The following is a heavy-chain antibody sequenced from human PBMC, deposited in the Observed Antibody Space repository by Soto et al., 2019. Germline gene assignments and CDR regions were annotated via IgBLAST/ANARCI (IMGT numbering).Heavy chain of an antibody. CDR1: GGTFGSST. CDR3: ARGELATIAYFDC. CDR2: ITPVFGAP. V-gene: IGHV1-69*06. D-gene: IGHD5-12*01. Sequence: VQLVQSGAEVKKPGSSVKVSCKASGGTFGSSTISWVRQAPGQGLEWMGGITPVFGAPNYAQKFQGRVTITADKSTSTAYMELRSLRSEDTAVYYCARGELATIAYFDCWGQGTQVTVSS. J-gene: IGHJ4*02.